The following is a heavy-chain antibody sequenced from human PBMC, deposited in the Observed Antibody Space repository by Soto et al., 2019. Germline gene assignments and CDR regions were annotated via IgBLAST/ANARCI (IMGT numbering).Heavy chain of an antibody. CDR2: IVVGSGNT. CDR3: AAEYCSGGSYYQPSDY. D-gene: IGHD2-15*01. Sequence: ASVKVSCKASGFTFTSSAVQWVRQARGQRLEWIGWIVVGSGNTNYAQKFQERVTITRDMSTSTAYMELSSLRSEDTAVYYCAAEYCSGGSYYQPSDYWGQGTLVTVSS. J-gene: IGHJ4*02. CDR1: GFTFTSSA. V-gene: IGHV1-58*01.